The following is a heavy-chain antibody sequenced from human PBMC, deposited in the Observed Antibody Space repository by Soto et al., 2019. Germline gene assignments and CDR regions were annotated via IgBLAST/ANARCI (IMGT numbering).Heavy chain of an antibody. CDR3: ARETPADASPQSEYFQH. V-gene: IGHV1-3*01. CDR2: INAGNGNT. J-gene: IGHJ1*01. Sequence: QVQLVQSGAEVKKPGASVKVSCKASGYTFTSYAMHWVRQAPGQRLEWMGWINAGNGNTKYSQKFQGRVTITRDTSASTAYMELSSLRSEDTAVYYCARETPADASPQSEYFQHWGQGTLVTVSS. D-gene: IGHD2-15*01. CDR1: GYTFTSYA.